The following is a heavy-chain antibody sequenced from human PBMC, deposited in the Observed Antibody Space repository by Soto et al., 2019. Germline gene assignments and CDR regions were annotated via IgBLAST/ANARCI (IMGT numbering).Heavy chain of an antibody. CDR3: ARHDAYSSSDF. J-gene: IGHJ4*02. D-gene: IGHD6-19*01. Sequence: GESLKISCKGSGYNFACYWIAWVRQMPGKGLEWMGIIYPGDSDSRYSPSFQGQVSISADKSINTAYLQWSSLKASDTAMYYCARHDAYSSSDFWGQGTLVTVSS. CDR2: IYPGDSDS. CDR1: GYNFACYW. V-gene: IGHV5-51*01.